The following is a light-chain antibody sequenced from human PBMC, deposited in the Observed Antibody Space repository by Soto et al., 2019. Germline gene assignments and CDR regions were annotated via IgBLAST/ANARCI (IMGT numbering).Light chain of an antibody. J-gene: IGLJ3*02. CDR2: EVS. Sequence: QSALTQTASVSGSPGQSITISCTGTSSDIGGYNYVSWYQQHPGRAPKLMIYEVSNRPSGVSNRFSASKSGSTASLTISGLQAEDEADYYCSSYTSRTSWVFGGGTKVTVL. CDR1: SSDIGGYNY. V-gene: IGLV2-14*01. CDR3: SSYTSRTSWV.